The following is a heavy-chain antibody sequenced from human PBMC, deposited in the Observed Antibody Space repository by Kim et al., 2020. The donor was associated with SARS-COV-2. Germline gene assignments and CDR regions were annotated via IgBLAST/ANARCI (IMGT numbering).Heavy chain of an antibody. D-gene: IGHD3-10*01. J-gene: IGHJ5*02. CDR2: IYYSGST. CDR1: GGSISSSSYY. Sequence: SETLSLTCTVSGGSISSSSYYWGWIRQPPGKGLEWIGSIYYSGSTYYNPSLKSLVTISVDTSKNQFSLKLSSVTAADTAVYYCARHGRIMVRGVIRVNWFDPWGQGTLVTVSS. V-gene: IGHV4-39*01. CDR3: ARHGRIMVRGVIRVNWFDP.